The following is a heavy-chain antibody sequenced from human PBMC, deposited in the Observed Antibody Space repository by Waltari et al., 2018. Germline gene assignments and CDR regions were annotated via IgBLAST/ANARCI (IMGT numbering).Heavy chain of an antibody. V-gene: IGHV3-7*01. CDR1: SRYW. J-gene: IGHJ4*02. D-gene: IGHD2-2*01. Sequence: SRYWMSWVRQTPGKGLEWVVNINYDGSQKYFVYSVKGRFTISRDNAKNSVYLQMNSLRVEDTAVYYCAKSRGFEYWGQGTLITVSS. CDR3: AKSRGFEY. CDR2: INYDGSQK.